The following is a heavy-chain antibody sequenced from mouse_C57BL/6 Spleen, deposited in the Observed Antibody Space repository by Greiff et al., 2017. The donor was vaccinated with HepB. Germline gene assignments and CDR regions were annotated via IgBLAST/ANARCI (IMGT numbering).Heavy chain of an antibody. CDR1: GYTFTDYY. Sequence: EVKLQQSGPELVKPGASVKISCKASGYTFTDYYMNWVKQSHGKSLEWIGDINPNNGGTSYNQKFKGKATLTVDKSSSTAYMELRSLTSEDSAVYYCARKLEDAYWGQGTLVTVSA. CDR2: INPNNGGT. V-gene: IGHV1-26*01. CDR3: ARKLEDAY. J-gene: IGHJ3*01.